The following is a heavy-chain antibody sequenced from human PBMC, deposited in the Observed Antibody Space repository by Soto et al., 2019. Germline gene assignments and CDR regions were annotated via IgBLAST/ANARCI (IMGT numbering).Heavy chain of an antibody. CDR1: GGSISSGGYY. CDR2: MYYNGNT. CDR3: ARWVGGDRGLKAVDV. J-gene: IGHJ3*01. Sequence: QLQLQESGPGLVRPSQTLSLTCSVSGGSISSGGYYWSWVRHQPGNGLEWIGYMYYNGNTYYNPSLQSRVTISADKSKTQFSLELTSGTAADTAVYYCARWVGGDRGLKAVDVWGHGTMVIVSS. D-gene: IGHD3-10*01. V-gene: IGHV4-31*09.